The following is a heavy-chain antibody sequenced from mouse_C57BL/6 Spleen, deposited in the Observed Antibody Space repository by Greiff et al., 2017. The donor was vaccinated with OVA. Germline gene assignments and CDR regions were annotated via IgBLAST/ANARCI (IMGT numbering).Heavy chain of an antibody. V-gene: IGHV1-64*01. CDR3: AKIYYDYAWFAY. J-gene: IGHJ3*01. Sequence: QVHVKQPGAELVKPGASVKLSCKASGYTFTSYWMHWVKQRPGQGLEWIGMIHPNSGSTNYNEKFKSKATLTVDKSSSTAYMQLSSLTSEDSAVYYCAKIYYDYAWFAYWGQGTLVTVSA. CDR2: IHPNSGST. D-gene: IGHD2-4*01. CDR1: GYTFTSYW.